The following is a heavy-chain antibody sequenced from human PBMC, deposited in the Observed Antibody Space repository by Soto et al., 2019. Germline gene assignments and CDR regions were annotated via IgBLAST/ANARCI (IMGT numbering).Heavy chain of an antibody. CDR1: GFPFSNAW. V-gene: IGHV3-15*07. J-gene: IGHJ4*01. CDR3: TTDSRTSLPEILFDY. D-gene: IGHD2-8*01. Sequence: EVQLVESGGTLVKPGGSLRLSCVASGFPFSNAWINWVRQVPGKGLEWVGRVKSKTDCGSSDYAAAVKGRFAVSRDDSRNMVYLQMNSLKIEDTGVYYCTTDSRTSLPEILFDYWGHGTQVTVSS. CDR2: VKSKTDCGSS.